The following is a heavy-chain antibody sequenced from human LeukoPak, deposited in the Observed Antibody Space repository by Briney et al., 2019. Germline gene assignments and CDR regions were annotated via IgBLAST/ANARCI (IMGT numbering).Heavy chain of an antibody. CDR3: ARDSGLGNYFGGSY. V-gene: IGHV1-69*06. CDR2: IIPIFGTA. Sequence: SVKVSCKASGGTFSSYAISWVRQAPGQGLEWMGGIIPIFGTANYAQKFQGRVTITADKSTSTAYMELSSLRSDDTAVYYCARDSGLGNYFGGSYWGQGTLVTVSS. CDR1: GGTFSSYA. J-gene: IGHJ4*02. D-gene: IGHD2/OR15-2a*01.